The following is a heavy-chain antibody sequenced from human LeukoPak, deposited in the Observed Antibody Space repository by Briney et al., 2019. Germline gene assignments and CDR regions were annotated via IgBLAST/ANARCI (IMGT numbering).Heavy chain of an antibody. D-gene: IGHD1-1*01. J-gene: IGHJ3*02. CDR3: ARDVARTPAAFDI. CDR1: GFTFSSYR. Sequence: GGSLRLSCAASGFTFSSYRMSWVRQAPGKELEWVANIKQDGSEKYYVDSVKGRFTISRDNAKNSLYLQMNSLRAEDTAVYFCARDVARTPAAFDIWGQGTMVTVSS. CDR2: IKQDGSEK. V-gene: IGHV3-7*01.